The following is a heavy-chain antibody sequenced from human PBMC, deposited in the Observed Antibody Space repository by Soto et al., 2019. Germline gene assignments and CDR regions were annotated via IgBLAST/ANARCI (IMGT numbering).Heavy chain of an antibody. V-gene: IGHV4-34*01. Sequence: PSETLSLTCAVYGGSFSGYYWSWIRQPPGKGLEWIGEINPSGSTNYNPSLKSRVTISVDTSKNQFSLKLSSVTAADTAVYYCARGLHLSIAARPFYYYYGMDVWGQGTTVTVSS. CDR3: ARGLHLSIAARPFYYYYGMDV. D-gene: IGHD6-6*01. CDR2: INPSGST. J-gene: IGHJ6*02. CDR1: GGSFSGYY.